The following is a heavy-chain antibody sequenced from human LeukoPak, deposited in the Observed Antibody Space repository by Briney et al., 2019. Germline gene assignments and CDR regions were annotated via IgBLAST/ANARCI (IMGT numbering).Heavy chain of an antibody. CDR1: GFTFTNTW. D-gene: IGHD2-2*01. CDR3: ARVSRNYGMDV. Sequence: GGSLRLSCVDSGFTFTNTWMSWVRQAPGKGLEWIGRIKSKTDGETTNYAEPVRGRFTISRDDSKSAVYLQMNSLKIEDTAVYYCARVSRNYGMDVWGQGTTVTVSS. CDR2: IKSKTDGETT. J-gene: IGHJ6*02. V-gene: IGHV3-15*01.